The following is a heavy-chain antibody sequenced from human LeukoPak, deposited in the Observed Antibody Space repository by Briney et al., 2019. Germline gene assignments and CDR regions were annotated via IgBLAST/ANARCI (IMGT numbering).Heavy chain of an antibody. D-gene: IGHD6-19*01. CDR1: GGSISSSSYY. J-gene: IGHJ4*02. CDR3: ARHLRWNEYSSGWYDY. CDR2: IYYSGST. V-gene: IGHV4-39*01. Sequence: TSETLSLTCTVSGGSISSSSYYWGWIRQPPGKGLEWIGSIYYSGSTYYNPSLKSRVTISVDTSKNQFSLKLSSVTAADTAVYYCARHLRWNEYSSGWYDYWGQGTLVTVSS.